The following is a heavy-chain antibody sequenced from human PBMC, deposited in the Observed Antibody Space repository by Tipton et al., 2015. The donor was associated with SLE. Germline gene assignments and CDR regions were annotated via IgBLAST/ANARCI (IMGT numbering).Heavy chain of an antibody. CDR2: IYYGGTT. J-gene: IGHJ6*03. CDR1: GGSISPHY. Sequence: TLSLTCTVSGGSISPHYWSWIRQPPGKGLEWIGYIYYGGTTTYNPFLKSRVTISVDPSKNQFSLKVSSVTAADTAVYYCARESNYDFWSGMNYYFYFMDVWGKGTTVTVSS. D-gene: IGHD3-3*01. V-gene: IGHV4-59*11. CDR3: ARESNYDFWSGMNYYFYFMDV.